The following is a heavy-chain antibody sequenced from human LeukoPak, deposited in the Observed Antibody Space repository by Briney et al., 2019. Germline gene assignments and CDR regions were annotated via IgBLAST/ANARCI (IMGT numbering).Heavy chain of an antibody. J-gene: IGHJ4*02. CDR2: FDPEDGET. CDR1: GYTLTELS. V-gene: IGHV1-24*01. D-gene: IGHD5-12*01. Sequence: ASVKVSCKVSGYTLTELSMHWVRQAPGKGLEWMGGFDPEDGETIYAQKFQGRVTMTEDTSTDTAYMELSSLRSEDTAVYYCATDLATIAYFDYWGQGTLVTVSS. CDR3: ATDLATIAYFDY.